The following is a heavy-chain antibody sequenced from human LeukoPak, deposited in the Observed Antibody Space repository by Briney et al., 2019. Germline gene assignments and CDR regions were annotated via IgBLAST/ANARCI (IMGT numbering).Heavy chain of an antibody. CDR1: GFTFDDYA. D-gene: IGHD1-26*01. CDR3: ATQRIGAPYIQWQLLVPYFDY. Sequence: GGSLRLSCAASGFTFDDYAMHWVRQAPGKGLEWVSGISWNSGSIGYADSVKGRFTISRDNAKNSLYLQINSLRAEDTALYYCATQRIGAPYIQWQLLVPYFDYWGQGTLVTVSS. J-gene: IGHJ4*02. V-gene: IGHV3-9*01. CDR2: ISWNSGSI.